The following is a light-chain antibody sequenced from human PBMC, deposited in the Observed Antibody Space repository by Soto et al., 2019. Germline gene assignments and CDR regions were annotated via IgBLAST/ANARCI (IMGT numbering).Light chain of an antibody. V-gene: IGKV1-8*01. CDR3: QQYYSYPRALT. CDR1: QGISSY. J-gene: IGKJ4*01. Sequence: AIRMTQSPSSLSASTGDRVTITCRASQGISSYLAWYQQKPGKAPKLLIYAASTLQSGVPSRFSGSGSGTDFTLTISCLQSEDFATDYCQQYYSYPRALTFGGGTKVEIK. CDR2: AAS.